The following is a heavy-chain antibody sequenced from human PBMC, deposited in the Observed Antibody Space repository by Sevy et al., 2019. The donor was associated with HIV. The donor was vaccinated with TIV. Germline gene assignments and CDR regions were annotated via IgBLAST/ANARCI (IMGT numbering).Heavy chain of an antibody. D-gene: IGHD6-19*01. CDR2: ISGGGGT. Sequence: GGSLRLSCAASGFTFSSYGMHWVRQAPGKGLEWVSAISGGGGTYYADSVKGRFTISRDNSKNTVYLQMNSLRAEDTAVYYCAKEGQWLGKDYFDYWGQGTLVTVSS. CDR1: GFTFSSYG. J-gene: IGHJ4*02. V-gene: IGHV3-23*01. CDR3: AKEGQWLGKDYFDY.